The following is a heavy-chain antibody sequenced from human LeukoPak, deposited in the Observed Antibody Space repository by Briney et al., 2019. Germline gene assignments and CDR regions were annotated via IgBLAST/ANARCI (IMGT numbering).Heavy chain of an antibody. D-gene: IGHD5-18*01. J-gene: IGHJ4*02. V-gene: IGHV3-21*01. CDR2: ISSSSSYI. CDR1: GFTFSSYA. Sequence: GGSLRLSCAASGFTFSSYAMRWVRQAPGKGLGWVSSISSSSSYIYYADSVNGRFTISRANAKNSLYLQMNSLRADDTAVYYCARIRRGYSYGYYDYWGQGTMVTVSS. CDR3: ARIRRGYSYGYYDY.